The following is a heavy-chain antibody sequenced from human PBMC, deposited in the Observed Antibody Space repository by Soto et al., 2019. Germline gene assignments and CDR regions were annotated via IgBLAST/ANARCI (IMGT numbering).Heavy chain of an antibody. Sequence: GGSLRLSCAASGFTFSRYAMSWVRQAPGKGLEWVSAISGSGGSTYYADSVKGRFTISRDNSKNTLYLQMNSLRAEDTAVYYCAKFLPPDYYGSGSYYLFDYWGQGTLVSVSS. CDR3: AKFLPPDYYGSGSYYLFDY. CDR1: GFTFSRYA. D-gene: IGHD3-10*01. J-gene: IGHJ4*02. V-gene: IGHV3-23*01. CDR2: ISGSGGST.